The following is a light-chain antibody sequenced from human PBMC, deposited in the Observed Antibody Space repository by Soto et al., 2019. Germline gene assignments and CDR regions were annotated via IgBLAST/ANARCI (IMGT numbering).Light chain of an antibody. J-gene: IGKJ1*01. CDR2: GAS. V-gene: IGKV3-20*01. Sequence: EVVMSQSPATLSVSPGERATLSCRVSQSVSSSYLAWYQKKPGQAPRLLIYGASSRATGIPDRFSGSGSGTDFILTISRLEPEDFAVYYCQQYSSSRTFGQGTKVDIK. CDR3: QQYSSSRT. CDR1: QSVSSSY.